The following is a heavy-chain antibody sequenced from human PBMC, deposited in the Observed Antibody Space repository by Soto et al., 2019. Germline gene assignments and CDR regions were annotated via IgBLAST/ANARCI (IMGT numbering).Heavy chain of an antibody. CDR1: GFTFSSYA. J-gene: IGHJ6*03. Sequence: GGSLRLSCAASGFTFSSYAMSWVRQAPGKGLEWVSAISGSGGSTYYADSVKGRFTISRDNSKNTLYLQMNSLRAEDTAVYYCAIAGGTYGSVSYYYYMDVWGKGTTVTVSS. V-gene: IGHV3-23*01. D-gene: IGHD3-10*01. CDR2: ISGSGGST. CDR3: AIAGGTYGSVSYYYYMDV.